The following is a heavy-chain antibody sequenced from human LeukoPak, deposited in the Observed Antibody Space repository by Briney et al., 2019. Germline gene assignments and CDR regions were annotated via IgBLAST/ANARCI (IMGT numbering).Heavy chain of an antibody. V-gene: IGHV3-49*04. D-gene: IGHD6-19*01. Sequence: GGSLRLSCTAAGFTFSEYAVTWVRQAAGKWLGWVGFIRNKANGGTADYAASVKGRFTISRDDSNTIAYLQMNSLKIEDTAVYYCSRAYSTGWLGINDYWGQGAQVTVSS. CDR3: SRAYSTGWLGINDY. J-gene: IGHJ4*02. CDR1: GFTFSEYA. CDR2: IRNKANGGTA.